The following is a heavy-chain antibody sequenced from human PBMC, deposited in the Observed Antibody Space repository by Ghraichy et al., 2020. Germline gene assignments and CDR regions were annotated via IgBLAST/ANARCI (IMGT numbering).Heavy chain of an antibody. CDR3: ARDQLPYGAHRGWFDP. D-gene: IGHD4-17*01. Sequence: SETLSLTCTVSGGSISSYYWSWIRQPPGKGLEWIGYIYYSGSTNYNPSLKSRVTISVDTSKNQFSLKLSSVTAADTAVYYCARDQLPYGAHRGWFDPWGQGTLVTVSS. V-gene: IGHV4-59*01. CDR1: GGSISSYY. CDR2: IYYSGST. J-gene: IGHJ5*02.